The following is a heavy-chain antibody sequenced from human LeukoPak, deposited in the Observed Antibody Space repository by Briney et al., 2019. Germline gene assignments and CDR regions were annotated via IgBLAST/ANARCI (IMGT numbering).Heavy chain of an antibody. V-gene: IGHV4-31*03. CDR2: IYYSGST. CDR1: GGSISSGGYY. D-gene: IGHD3-16*01. Sequence: SETLSLTCTVSGGSISSGGYYWSWIRQHPGDGLEWIGYIYYSGSTYYNPSLKSRVTISIDTSKNQFSLKLSSVTAADTAVYYCARAGGFFSPFGYWGQGTLVTVSS. J-gene: IGHJ4*02. CDR3: ARAGGFFSPFGY.